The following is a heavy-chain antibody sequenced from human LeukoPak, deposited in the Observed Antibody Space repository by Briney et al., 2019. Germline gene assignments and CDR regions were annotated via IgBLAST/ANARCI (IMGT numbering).Heavy chain of an antibody. Sequence: SETLSLTCTVSGGSISDSNYYWGWIRQPPGKGLEWIGYIYYSGSTNYNPSLKSRVTISVDTSKNQFSLKLSSVTAADTAVYYCARDRNWNDGQIGFDPWGQGTLVTVSS. J-gene: IGHJ5*02. CDR3: ARDRNWNDGQIGFDP. V-gene: IGHV4-61*01. CDR1: GGSISDSNYY. CDR2: IYYSGST. D-gene: IGHD1-1*01.